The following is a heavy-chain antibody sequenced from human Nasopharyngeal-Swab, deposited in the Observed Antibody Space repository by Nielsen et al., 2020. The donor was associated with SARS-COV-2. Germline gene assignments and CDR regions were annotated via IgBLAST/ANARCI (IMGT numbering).Heavy chain of an antibody. CDR3: ARVRQSGAYFPFDS. CDR2: LKSGGDT. V-gene: IGHV3-53*01. CDR1: GFTVSSNF. D-gene: IGHD1-26*01. Sequence: GGSLRLSCVASGFTVSSNFVSWVRQAPGKGLEWVSLLKSGGDTFYADSVRGRFTISRDNSRNTVYLQMNSLRAEDTAVYYCARVRQSGAYFPFDSWGLGTPVTVSS. J-gene: IGHJ4*02.